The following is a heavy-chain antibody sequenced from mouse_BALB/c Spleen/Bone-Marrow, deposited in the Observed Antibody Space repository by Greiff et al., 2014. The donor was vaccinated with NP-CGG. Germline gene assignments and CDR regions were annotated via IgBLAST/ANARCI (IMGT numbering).Heavy chain of an antibody. Sequence: VHVKQSGAELVKPGASVKLSCKASGYTFTSYYMYWVKQRLGQGLEWIGEINPSNGGTNFNEKFKNKATLTVDKSSSTAYMQLSSLIFEDSAVYYCTRSNGNWFAYWGQGTLVTVSA. CDR2: INPSNGGT. V-gene: IGHV1S81*02. D-gene: IGHD2-1*01. CDR3: TRSNGNWFAY. J-gene: IGHJ3*01. CDR1: GYTFTSYY.